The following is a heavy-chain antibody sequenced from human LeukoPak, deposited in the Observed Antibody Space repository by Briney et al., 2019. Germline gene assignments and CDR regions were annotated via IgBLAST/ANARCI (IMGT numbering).Heavy chain of an antibody. V-gene: IGHV1-46*01. J-gene: IGHJ5*02. CDR2: INPSGGST. Sequence: GASVKVSCKASGYTFTSYYMHWVRQAPGQGLEWMGIINPSGGSTSYAQKFQGRVTMTRDTSISTAYMELSRLRSGDTAVYYCARDRTTRSHGLNWFDPWGQGTLVTVSS. CDR3: ARDRTTRSHGLNWFDP. CDR1: GYTFTSYY. D-gene: IGHD4-17*01.